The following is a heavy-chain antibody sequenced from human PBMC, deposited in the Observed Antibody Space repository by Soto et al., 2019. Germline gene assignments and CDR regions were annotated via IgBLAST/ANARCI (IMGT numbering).Heavy chain of an antibody. J-gene: IGHJ4*02. V-gene: IGHV4-59*08. CDR1: CGSISSYY. Sequence: PSETLSLTCTVSCGSISSYYWSWIRQPPGKGLEWIGYIYYSGSTNYNPSLKSRVTISVDTSKNQFSLKLSSVTAADTAMYYCARRWSRTFDYWGQGTLVTVSS. CDR2: IYYSGST. CDR3: ARRWSRTFDY. D-gene: IGHD3-3*01.